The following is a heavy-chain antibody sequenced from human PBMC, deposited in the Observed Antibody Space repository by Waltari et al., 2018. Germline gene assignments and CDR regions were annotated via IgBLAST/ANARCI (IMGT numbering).Heavy chain of an antibody. CDR2: IYSSGST. V-gene: IGHV4-59*02. CDR1: GASVTTAY. CDR3: AKSKSGYSNDHFDF. J-gene: IGHJ4*02. D-gene: IGHD6-13*01. Sequence: QVQLQESGPGLVKPSETLSLTCTVSGASVTTAYWSWIRKSPGKGLEWMGYIYSSGSTNYNPSLKSRVTLSIDTSKNQFSLTLTSVTAADTAVYYCAKSKSGYSNDHFDFWGQGTLVTVSS.